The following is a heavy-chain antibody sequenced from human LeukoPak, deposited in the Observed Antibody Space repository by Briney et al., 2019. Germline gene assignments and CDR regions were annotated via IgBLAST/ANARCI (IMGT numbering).Heavy chain of an antibody. CDR2: ISYDGSNK. D-gene: IGHD3-22*01. CDR3: ARDPNYYDSSGHDY. V-gene: IGHV3-30-3*01. J-gene: IGHJ4*02. CDR1: GFTFSSYA. Sequence: GRSLRLSCAASGFTFSSYAMHWVRQAPGKGLEGVAVISYDGSNKHYADSVKGRFTISRDNSKNTLYLQMNSLSAEDTAVYYCARDPNYYDSSGHDYWGQGTLVTVSS.